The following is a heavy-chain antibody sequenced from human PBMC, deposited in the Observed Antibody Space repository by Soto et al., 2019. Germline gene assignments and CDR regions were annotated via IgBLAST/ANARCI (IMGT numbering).Heavy chain of an antibody. J-gene: IGHJ4*02. CDR2: ISGSGGST. CDR3: AREGYCISTSCFYFDY. Sequence: GGSLRLSCAASGFTFSSYAMSWVRQAPGKGLEWVSAISGSGGSTYYADSVKGRFTISRDNSKNTLYLQMNSLRAEDTAVYYCAREGYCISTSCFYFDYWGQGTLVTVSS. D-gene: IGHD2-2*01. CDR1: GFTFSSYA. V-gene: IGHV3-23*01.